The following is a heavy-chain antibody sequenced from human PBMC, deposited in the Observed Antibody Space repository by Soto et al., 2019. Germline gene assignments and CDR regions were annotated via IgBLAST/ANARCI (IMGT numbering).Heavy chain of an antibody. J-gene: IGHJ6*02. V-gene: IGHV3-30-3*01. CDR1: GFTFSSYT. CDR3: ARDNGYSHGHGMDV. D-gene: IGHD5-18*01. CDR2: ILYDGGNK. Sequence: LRLSCAASGFTFSSYTIHWVRQAPGKGLEWVALILYDGGNKYYADSVKGGFTISRDNSKNTLYLQMNSLRAEDTAVYYCARDNGYSHGHGMDVWGQGTTVTVSS.